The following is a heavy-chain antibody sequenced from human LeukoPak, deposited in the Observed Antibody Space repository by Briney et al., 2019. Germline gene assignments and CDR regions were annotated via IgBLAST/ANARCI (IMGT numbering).Heavy chain of an antibody. CDR3: ASLDSSGYYYPNY. J-gene: IGHJ4*02. Sequence: GGSLRLSCAASGFTFSSYWMSWVRQAPGKGLEWVANIKQDGSEKYYVDSVKGRFTIFRDNAKNSLYLQMNSLRAEDTAVYYCASLDSSGYYYPNYWGQGTLVTVSS. V-gene: IGHV3-7*03. D-gene: IGHD3-22*01. CDR1: GFTFSSYW. CDR2: IKQDGSEK.